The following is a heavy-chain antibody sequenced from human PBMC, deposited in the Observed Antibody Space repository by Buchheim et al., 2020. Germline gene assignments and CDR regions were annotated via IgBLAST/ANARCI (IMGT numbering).Heavy chain of an antibody. V-gene: IGHV3-33*01. CDR1: GFTFSSYG. CDR2: IWYDGSNK. J-gene: IGHJ4*02. D-gene: IGHD2-21*01. Sequence: QVQLVESGGGVVQPGRSLRLSCAASGFTFSSYGMHWVRQAPGKGLEWVAVIWYDGSNKYYADSVKGGFTISRDNSKNTLYLQMNSLRAEDTAVYYCARGFGILWWCDYWGQGTL. CDR3: ARGFGILWWCDY.